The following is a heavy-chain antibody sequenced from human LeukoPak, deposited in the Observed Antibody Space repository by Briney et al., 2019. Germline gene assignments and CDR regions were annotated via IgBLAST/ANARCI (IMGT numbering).Heavy chain of an antibody. J-gene: IGHJ4*02. D-gene: IGHD1-26*01. CDR3: ARDGTRTFDY. CDR2: ISSSGSTI. V-gene: IGHV3-48*03. Sequence: PGGSLRLSCAVSGFTFSSYEMNWVRQAPGKGLEWVSYISSSGSTIYYADSVKGRFTISRDNAKNSLYLQMNSLRAEDTAVYYCARDGTRTFDYWGQGTLVTVSS. CDR1: GFTFSSYE.